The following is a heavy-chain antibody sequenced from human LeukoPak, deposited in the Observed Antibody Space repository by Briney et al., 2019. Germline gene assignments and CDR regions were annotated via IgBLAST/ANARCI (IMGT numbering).Heavy chain of an antibody. V-gene: IGHV4-4*02. CDR2: IYYSGST. CDR3: ARDIWYYYDSSGYYPTVPFDY. D-gene: IGHD3-22*01. Sequence: SETLSLTCAVSGGSISSSNWWSWVRQPPGKGLEWIGSIYYSGSTYYNPSLKSRVTISVDTSKNQFSLKLSSVTAADTAVYYCARDIWYYYDSSGYYPTVPFDYWGQGTLVTVSS. J-gene: IGHJ4*02. CDR1: GGSISSSNW.